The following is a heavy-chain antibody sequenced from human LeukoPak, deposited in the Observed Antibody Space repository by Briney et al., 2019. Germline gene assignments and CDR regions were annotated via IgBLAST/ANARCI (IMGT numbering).Heavy chain of an antibody. CDR2: IFFSGHS. CDR3: ARIDPLGYFDQ. Sequence: PSETLSLTCTVYGAFRSSFYWSWVRQSPGKGLEWIGNIFFSGHSNYNPSLTGRVTISPDTSKSQFSLKMTSVTAADTALYYCARIDPLGYFDQWGQGTLVTVSS. CDR1: GAFRSSFY. J-gene: IGHJ4*02. V-gene: IGHV4-59*13.